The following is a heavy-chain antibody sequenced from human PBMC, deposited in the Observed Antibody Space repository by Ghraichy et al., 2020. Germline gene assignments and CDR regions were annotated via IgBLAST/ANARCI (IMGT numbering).Heavy chain of an antibody. CDR1: GGSISSGGYY. CDR2: IYYSGST. V-gene: IGHV4-31*03. J-gene: IGHJ4*02. CDR3: ARDTPDGGYYDSSGYSSQSWFDY. D-gene: IGHD3-22*01. Sequence: SQTLSLTCTVSGGSISSGGYYWSWIRPHPGKGLEWIGYIYYSGSTYYNPSLKSRVTISVDTSKNQFSLKLSSVTAADTAVYYCARDTPDGGYYDSSGYSSQSWFDYWGQGTLVTVSS.